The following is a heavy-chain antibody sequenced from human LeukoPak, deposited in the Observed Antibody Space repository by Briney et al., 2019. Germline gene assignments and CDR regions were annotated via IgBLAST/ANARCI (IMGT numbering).Heavy chain of an antibody. J-gene: IGHJ4*02. D-gene: IGHD6-13*01. V-gene: IGHV4-4*07. CDR1: GGSISSYF. Sequence: PSETLSLTCTVSGGSISSYFCSWIRQSAGKGLEWIGRIYSSGSIDYNPSLKSRVTMSVGTSKNQFSLKSMSVTAADTAVYYCAREQAAGNLGYWGQGTLVTVSS. CDR2: IYSSGSI. CDR3: AREQAAGNLGY.